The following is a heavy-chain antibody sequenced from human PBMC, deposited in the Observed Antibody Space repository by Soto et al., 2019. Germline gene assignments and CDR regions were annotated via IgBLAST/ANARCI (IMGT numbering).Heavy chain of an antibody. Sequence: QVQLQESGPGLVKPSETLSLTCTVSGGSVSSGSYYWSWIRQPPGKGLEWIGYIYYSGSTNYNPSLKSRVTISVDTSKHQFSLKLSSVTAADTAVYYCARDVVGATTGDYWGQGTLVTVSS. V-gene: IGHV4-61*01. CDR1: GGSVSSGSYY. CDR3: ARDVVGATTGDY. D-gene: IGHD1-26*01. J-gene: IGHJ4*02. CDR2: IYYSGST.